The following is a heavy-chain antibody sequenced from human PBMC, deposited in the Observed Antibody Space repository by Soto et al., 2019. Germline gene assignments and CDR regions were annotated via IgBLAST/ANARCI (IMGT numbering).Heavy chain of an antibody. Sequence: EVQLVQSGAEVKKPGESLKISCKGSGYSFTNYWIGWVRQMPGKGLEWMGIIYPGDSDVTYSPSFQGQVTVSADKSNTTAYQQWSSLKASDTAMYYCARRQTYSDSSGYQLGGFDYWGQGTLVTVSS. CDR3: ARRQTYSDSSGYQLGGFDY. J-gene: IGHJ4*02. D-gene: IGHD3-22*01. V-gene: IGHV5-51*01. CDR1: GYSFTNYW. CDR2: IYPGDSDV.